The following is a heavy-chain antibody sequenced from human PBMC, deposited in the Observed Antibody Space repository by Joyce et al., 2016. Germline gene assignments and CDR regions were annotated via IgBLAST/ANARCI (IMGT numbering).Heavy chain of an antibody. D-gene: IGHD6-13*01. CDR2: IKSKIDGVTT. CDR1: GFSFTGAW. J-gene: IGHJ5*02. CDR3: TTDGQQLNADT. Sequence: EVQLAESGGGVVKAGGSLRLSCVASGFSFTGAWMSWGRQAPGKGLEWVGRIKSKIDGVTTTYGAPMKGRLTTSRADSKTTLFLQMDSLKSEYTSVYYCTTDGQQLNADTCGQGTLVLVSS. V-gene: IGHV3-15*05.